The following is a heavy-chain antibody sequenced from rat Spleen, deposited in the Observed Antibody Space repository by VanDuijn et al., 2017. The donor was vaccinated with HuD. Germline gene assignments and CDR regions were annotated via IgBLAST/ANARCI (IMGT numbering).Heavy chain of an antibody. V-gene: IGHV5-31*01. CDR3: ASPGWRYPY. CDR1: GFNFNDNW. D-gene: IGHD1-4*01. Sequence: EVQLVESDGGLVQPGRSLKLSCAASGFNFNDNWMGWGRQAPGKGLEWVASISNTGGTTYYPDSMKGRFTISRDNAKKTLYLQMDSLRSEDTATYYCASPGWRYPYWGQGVMVTVSS. J-gene: IGHJ2*01. CDR2: ISNTGGTT.